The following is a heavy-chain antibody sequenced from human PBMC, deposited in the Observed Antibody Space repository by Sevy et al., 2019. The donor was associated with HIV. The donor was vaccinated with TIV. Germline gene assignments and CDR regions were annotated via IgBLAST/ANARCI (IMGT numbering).Heavy chain of an antibody. Sequence: GGSLRLSCTASGFTFDDYTMDWVRQAPGKGLEWVSSITWDGGSPYYAGSVKGRFTISRDNSKNSLYLQMNSLRPEDTALYYCAKDIAGDGSCSYYFDYWGQGTLVTVSS. CDR2: ITWDGGSP. CDR3: AKDIAGDGSCSYYFDY. CDR1: GFTFDDYT. D-gene: IGHD7-27*01. J-gene: IGHJ4*02. V-gene: IGHV3-43D*03.